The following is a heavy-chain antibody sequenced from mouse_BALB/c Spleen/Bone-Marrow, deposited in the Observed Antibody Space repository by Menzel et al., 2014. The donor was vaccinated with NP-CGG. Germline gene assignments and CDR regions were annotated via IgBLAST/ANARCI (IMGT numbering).Heavy chain of an antibody. CDR2: ILPVNADT. J-gene: IGHJ3*01. V-gene: IGHV1-80*01. Sequence: VQLQQSGAELVRPGSSVKISCKASGYVFTDYWMNWLRQRPGQGLEWIGQILPVNADTNYKANFKDKVTLTADKSSTTAYMQLNSLTSEDSAVYFCARFATGSFAYWGQGTLVTVSA. CDR3: ARFATGSFAY. D-gene: IGHD1-1*01. CDR1: GYVFTDYW.